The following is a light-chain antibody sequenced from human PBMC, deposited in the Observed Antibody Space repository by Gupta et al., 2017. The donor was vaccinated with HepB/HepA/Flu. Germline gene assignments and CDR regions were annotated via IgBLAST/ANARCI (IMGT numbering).Light chain of an antibody. CDR1: SSDVGAYNY. Sequence: QSALTQPPSASGSAGQSVTLSCTGTSSDVGAYNYVSWYQQHTGKAPKLLIYQVSKRPAAPPYRFSASKSGTTASLTVSPLQAADAADYYYRSYAVSNNWVFGGGTKLTVL. CDR2: QVS. V-gene: IGLV2-8*01. CDR3: RSYAVSNNWV. J-gene: IGLJ3*02.